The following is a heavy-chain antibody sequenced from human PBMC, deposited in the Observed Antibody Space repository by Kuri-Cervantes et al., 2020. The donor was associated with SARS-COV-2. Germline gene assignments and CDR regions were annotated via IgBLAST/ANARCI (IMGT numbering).Heavy chain of an antibody. CDR1: GGSISSYY. CDR3: ARVDCSSTSCYSDY. CDR2: IYYSGST. D-gene: IGHD2-2*02. V-gene: IGHV4-59*08. J-gene: IGHJ4*02. Sequence: ESLKISCTVSGGSISSYYWSWIRQPPGKGLEWIGYIYYSGSTNYNPSLKSRVTISVDTSKNQFSLKLSSVTAADTAVYYCARVDCSSTSCYSDYWGQGTLVTVSS.